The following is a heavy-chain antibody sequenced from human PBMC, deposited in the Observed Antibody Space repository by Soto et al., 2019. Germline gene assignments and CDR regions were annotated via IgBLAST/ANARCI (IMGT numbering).Heavy chain of an antibody. CDR2: INRDGSGK. V-gene: IGHV3-7*03. Sequence: PGGSLRLSCAASGFNFSNYWLSWVRQTPGKGLEWVANINRDGSGKWYVESVKGRFTVSRDNARNSVFVEMNSLRAEDTAVYFCARAAMIAEAVSVYFDHWGQGTLVTVSS. CDR1: GFNFSNYW. J-gene: IGHJ5*02. CDR3: ARAAMIAEAVSVYFDH. D-gene: IGHD3-22*01.